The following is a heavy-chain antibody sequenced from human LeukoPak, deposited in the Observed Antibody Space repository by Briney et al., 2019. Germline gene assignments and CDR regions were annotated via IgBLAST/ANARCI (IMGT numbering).Heavy chain of an antibody. J-gene: IGHJ5*02. V-gene: IGHV1-18*01. CDR2: INPYNGDT. Sequence: ASVKVSCKASGYTFTSYGLSWVRQAPGQGLEWMGWINPYNGDTKYSQKVQVRVTMTTDISTSTAYMELRSLRSDDTAVYYCARAYAPQVPAAKFDWFDPWGQGTLVTVSS. D-gene: IGHD2-2*01. CDR3: ARAYAPQVPAAKFDWFDP. CDR1: GYTFTSYG.